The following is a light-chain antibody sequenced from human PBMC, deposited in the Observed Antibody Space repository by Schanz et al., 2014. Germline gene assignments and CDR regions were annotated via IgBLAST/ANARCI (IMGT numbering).Light chain of an antibody. CDR1: QSVSSS. J-gene: IGKJ4*01. CDR3: QQYHNWPPIT. CDR2: GAS. V-gene: IGKV3D-15*01. Sequence: EVVMTQSPATLSVSPGERAILSCRASQSVSSSYLAWYQQRPGQAPRLLIYGASSRATDIPDRFSGSGSGTEFTLTISSLQSEDFAVYHCQQYHNWPPITFGGGTKVEIK.